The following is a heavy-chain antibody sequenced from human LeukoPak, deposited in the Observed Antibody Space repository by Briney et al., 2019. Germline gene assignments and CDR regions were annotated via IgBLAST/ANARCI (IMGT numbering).Heavy chain of an antibody. J-gene: IGHJ4*02. V-gene: IGHV3-23*01. CDR2: ISGSGGST. D-gene: IGHD5-24*01. CDR1: GFTFSSYA. Sequence: GGSLRLSCAASGFTFSSYAMSWVRQAPGKGLEWVSAISGSGGSTYYAESVKGRFTISRDNSKNTLYLQMNSLRAGDTAVYYCAKVGVATIVGVIGYWGQGALVTVSS. CDR3: AKVGVATIVGVIGY.